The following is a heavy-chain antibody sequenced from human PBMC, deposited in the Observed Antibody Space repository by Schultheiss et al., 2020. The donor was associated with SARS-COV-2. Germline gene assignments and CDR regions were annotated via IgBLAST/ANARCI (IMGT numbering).Heavy chain of an antibody. D-gene: IGHD2-2*02. CDR3: AVAPRYCSSTSCYRGKYYYYYMDV. V-gene: IGHV4-34*01. Sequence: SETLSLTCAVYGGSFSGYYWSWIRQPPGKGLEWIGEIYHSGSTNYNPSLKSRVTISVDTSKNQFSLKLSSVTAADTAVYYCAVAPRYCSSTSCYRGKYYYYYMDVWGKGTTVTVSS. CDR1: GGSFSGYY. J-gene: IGHJ6*03. CDR2: IYHSGST.